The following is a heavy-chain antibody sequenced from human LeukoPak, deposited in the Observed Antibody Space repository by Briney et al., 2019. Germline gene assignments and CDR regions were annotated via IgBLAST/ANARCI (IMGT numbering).Heavy chain of an antibody. J-gene: IGHJ4*02. CDR3: TRRLDE. CDR2: INQDGSEK. D-gene: IGHD3-16*01. Sequence: PGGSLRLSCAASGFTFSSYGMHWVRQAPGKGLEWVANINQDGSEKNCLDSVKGRFTISRDNAQNSLYLQMNGLRVEDTAVYYCTRRLDEWGRGTLVTVSS. CDR1: GFTFSSYG. V-gene: IGHV3-7*01.